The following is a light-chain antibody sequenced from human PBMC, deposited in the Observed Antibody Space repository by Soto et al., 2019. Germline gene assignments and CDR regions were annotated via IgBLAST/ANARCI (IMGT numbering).Light chain of an antibody. V-gene: IGLV2-14*01. Sequence: QSALTQPASGSGSPGQSIAISCTGTRSDVGAYNYVSWYQQHPGKAPKLMISEVTNRPSGVSDRCSGSKSGNTASLTISGLQAEDEADYYCSSFTSRVTFVFGTGTKLTVL. CDR1: RSDVGAYNY. J-gene: IGLJ1*01. CDR2: EVT. CDR3: SSFTSRVTFV.